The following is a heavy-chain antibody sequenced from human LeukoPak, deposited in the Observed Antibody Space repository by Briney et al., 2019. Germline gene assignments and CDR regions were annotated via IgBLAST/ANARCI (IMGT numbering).Heavy chain of an antibody. V-gene: IGHV4-59*01. CDR1: GDSINTYF. CDR3: AKSGWLRRAFFQD. D-gene: IGHD6-19*01. CDR2: ISHSGST. Sequence: SETLSLTCNVSGDSINTYFWNWIRRPPGKGLEWLGYISHSGSTNYNPSLKSRLTMSVDMSKNQFSLRLTSATAADTAVYFCAKSGWLRRAFFQDWGQGILVTVSS. J-gene: IGHJ1*01.